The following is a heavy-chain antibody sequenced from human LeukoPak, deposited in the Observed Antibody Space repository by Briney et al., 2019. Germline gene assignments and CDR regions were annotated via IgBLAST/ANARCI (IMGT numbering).Heavy chain of an antibody. J-gene: IGHJ4*02. D-gene: IGHD4/OR15-4a*01. CDR3: MRSGANSGGN. CDR1: GGSISGYY. V-gene: IGHV4-59*01. CDR2: IYYSGST. Sequence: SETLSLTCTVSGGSISGYYWSWSRQAPGKGLEWIGYIYYSGSTSYNPSLESRVTISVETSKNQFSLKLSSVTAADTAVYYCMRSGANSGGNWGQGTLVTVSS.